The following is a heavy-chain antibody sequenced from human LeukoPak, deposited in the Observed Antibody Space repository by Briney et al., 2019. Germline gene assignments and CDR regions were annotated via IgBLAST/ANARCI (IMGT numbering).Heavy chain of an antibody. CDR2: IKQDGSEK. D-gene: IGHD3-22*01. J-gene: IGHJ4*02. CDR3: ARRAGDYSHPYDY. V-gene: IGHV3-7*01. Sequence: AGGSLRLSCAASGFTFNSYWMSWVRQAPGKGLEWVANIKQDGSEKYYVDSVTGRFTISRDNAKNSLYLHMNSLRAEDTAVYYCARRAGDYSHPYDYWGQGTLVTVSS. CDR1: GFTFNSYW.